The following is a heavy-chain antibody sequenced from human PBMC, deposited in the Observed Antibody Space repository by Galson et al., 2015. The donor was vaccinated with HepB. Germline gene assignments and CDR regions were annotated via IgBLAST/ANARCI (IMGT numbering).Heavy chain of an antibody. Sequence: SVKVSCKASGYTFTSYYMHWVRQAPGQGLEWMGIINPSGGSTSYAQKFQGRVTMTRDTSTSTVYMELSSLRSEDTAVYYCARDTTIVVVTTTRYFDLWGRGTLVTVSS. CDR3: ARDTTIVVVTTTRYFDL. V-gene: IGHV1-46*03. CDR1: GYTFTSYY. D-gene: IGHD2-21*02. CDR2: INPSGGST. J-gene: IGHJ2*01.